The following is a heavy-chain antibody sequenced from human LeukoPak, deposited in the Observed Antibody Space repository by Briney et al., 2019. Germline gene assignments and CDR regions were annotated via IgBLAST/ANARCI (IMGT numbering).Heavy chain of an antibody. CDR2: IGTASDT. D-gene: IGHD1-1*01. CDR1: GFTSSSFD. V-gene: IGHV3-13*01. Sequence: GGSLRLSCAASGFTSSSFDMHWVRQPPGQGLEWVSTIGTASDTYYPGSVEGRFTLSRDNAKNSLYLQMNSLTAGDTAVYYCARGPPRGKYYYMDVWGKGTTVTVSS. J-gene: IGHJ6*03. CDR3: ARGPPRGKYYYMDV.